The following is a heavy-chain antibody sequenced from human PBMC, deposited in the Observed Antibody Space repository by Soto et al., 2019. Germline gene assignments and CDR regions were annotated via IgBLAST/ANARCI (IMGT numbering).Heavy chain of an antibody. J-gene: IGHJ4*02. V-gene: IGHV1-18*01. CDR1: GYTFTKYG. Sequence: QVQLVQSGAEVKNPGASMKVSCKTSGYTFTKYGVGWVRQAPGQGLEWMGWISGSSGNANYAEKVQGRITLTTDTSTSKAYIERRSLRAEDTAVYYCAREMAGLGGEYDYWGQGTLVTVSS. CDR3: AREMAGLGGEYDY. D-gene: IGHD3-16*01. CDR2: ISGSSGNA.